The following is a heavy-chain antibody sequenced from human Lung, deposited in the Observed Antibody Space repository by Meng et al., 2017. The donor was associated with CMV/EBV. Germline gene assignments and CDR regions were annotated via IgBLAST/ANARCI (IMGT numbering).Heavy chain of an antibody. Sequence: SGFTFSSYDMHWVRQAPGKGLEWVTFIWSDGSNKYYADSVKGRFTISRDNSKNTLYLQMNSLRVEDTAVYYCAKLLGDLPDDAFDIWGQGTMVTVSS. D-gene: IGHD3-16*01. CDR1: GFTFSSYD. J-gene: IGHJ3*02. V-gene: IGHV3-33*06. CDR2: IWSDGSNK. CDR3: AKLLGDLPDDAFDI.